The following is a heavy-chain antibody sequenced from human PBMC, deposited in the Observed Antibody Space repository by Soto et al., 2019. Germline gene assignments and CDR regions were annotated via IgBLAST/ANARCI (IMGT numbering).Heavy chain of an antibody. CDR1: GFSLSTSGVG. V-gene: IGHV2-5*02. CDR2: IYWDDDK. CDR3: AHSLIGYYYDSSGSNWFDP. Sequence: QITLKESGPTLVKPTQTLTLTCTFSGFSLSTSGVGVGWIRQPPGKALEWLALIYWDDDKRYSPSLKSRLTITKDPPKNQVVLTMTNMDPVDTATYSCAHSLIGYYYDSSGSNWFDPWGQGTLVTVSS. D-gene: IGHD3-22*01. J-gene: IGHJ5*02.